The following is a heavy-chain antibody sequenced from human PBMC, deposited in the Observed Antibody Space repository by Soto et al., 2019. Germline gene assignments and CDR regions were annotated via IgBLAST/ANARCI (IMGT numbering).Heavy chain of an antibody. CDR1: GGSISSSSYY. Sequence: PSETLSLTCTVSGGSISSSSYYWGWIRQPPGKGLEWIGSIYYSGSTYYNPSLKSRVTISVDTSKNQFSLKLSSVTAADTAVYYCARHPGRFGELLGGGFDYWGQGTLVTVSS. J-gene: IGHJ4*02. V-gene: IGHV4-39*01. CDR2: IYYSGST. CDR3: ARHPGRFGELLGGGFDY. D-gene: IGHD3-10*01.